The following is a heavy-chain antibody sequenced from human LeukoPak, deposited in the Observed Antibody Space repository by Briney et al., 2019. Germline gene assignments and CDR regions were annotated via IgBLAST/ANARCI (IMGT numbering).Heavy chain of an antibody. CDR1: GYTFTNYD. CDR2: MNPNSGNT. Sequence: ASVKVSCKASGYTFTNYDINWVRQATGQGLEWMGWMNPNSGNTGYAQKFQGRVTITRNTSISTAYMELSSLRSDDTAVYYCARKDYGDYSGYAFDIWGQGTMVTVSS. V-gene: IGHV1-8*03. J-gene: IGHJ3*02. CDR3: ARKDYGDYSGYAFDI. D-gene: IGHD4-17*01.